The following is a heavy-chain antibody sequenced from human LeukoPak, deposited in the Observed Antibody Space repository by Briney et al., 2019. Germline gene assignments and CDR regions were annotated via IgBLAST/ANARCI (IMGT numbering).Heavy chain of an antibody. CDR3: ARAVFHVVATMGVDY. J-gene: IGHJ4*02. V-gene: IGHV3-30*03. CDR1: GFTLSSYG. Sequence: GGSLRLSCAASGFTLSSYGMHWVRQAPGKGLEWVAVISYDGSNKYYADSVKGRFTISRDNSKNTLYLQMNSLRAEDTAVYYCARAVFHVVATMGVDYWGQGTLVTVSS. D-gene: IGHD2-15*01. CDR2: ISYDGSNK.